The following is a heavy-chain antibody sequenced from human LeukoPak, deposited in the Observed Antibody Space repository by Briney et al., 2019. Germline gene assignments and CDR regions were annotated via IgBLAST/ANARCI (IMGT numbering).Heavy chain of an antibody. CDR3: ARVRGYCSGGSCLTYYYYGMDV. CDR1: GFIFSDYY. J-gene: IGHJ6*04. CDR2: ISCSGSTI. Sequence: GGPLRLSCAACGFIFSDYYMSWLRQPPGEAVEWGTYISCSGSTIYYAHSVKGRVTISRDNAKNSLYLQMNSLRAEDTAVYYCARVRGYCSGGSCLTYYYYGMDVWGEGSTVTVAS. V-gene: IGHV3-11*01. D-gene: IGHD2-15*01.